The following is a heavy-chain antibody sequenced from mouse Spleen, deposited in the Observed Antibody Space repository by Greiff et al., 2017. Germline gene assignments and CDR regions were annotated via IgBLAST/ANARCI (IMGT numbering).Heavy chain of an antibody. J-gene: IGHJ2*01. CDR3: ARSIYYYGSSSDY. D-gene: IGHD1-1*01. Sequence: QVQLQQPGAELVKPGASVKLSCKASGYTFTSYWMQWVKQRPGQGLEWIGEIDPSDSYTNYNQKFKGKATLTVDTSSSTAYMQLSSLTSEDSAVYYCARSIYYYGSSSDYWGQGTTLTVSS. CDR2: IDPSDSYT. CDR1: GYTFTSYW. V-gene: IGHV1-50*01.